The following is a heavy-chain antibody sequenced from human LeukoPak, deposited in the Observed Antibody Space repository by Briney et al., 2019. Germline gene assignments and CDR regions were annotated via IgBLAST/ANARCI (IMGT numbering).Heavy chain of an antibody. D-gene: IGHD3-9*01. V-gene: IGHV1-46*01. J-gene: IGHJ5*02. CDR3: TRTINSWFDP. CDR2: IRPTDGST. Sequence: ASVKVSCKPSGYTFINHYIHWVPQAPGQGLEWMGVIRPTDGSTSYAQNFQGRLSMTSDTSTSTAYMELSSLRSEDTAIYYCTRTINSWFDPWGQGTPVSVSS. CDR1: GYTFINHY.